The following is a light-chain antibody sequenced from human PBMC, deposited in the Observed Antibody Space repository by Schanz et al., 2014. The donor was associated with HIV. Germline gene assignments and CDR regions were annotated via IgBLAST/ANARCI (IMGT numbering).Light chain of an antibody. J-gene: IGLJ2*01. V-gene: IGLV2-14*03. CDR1: SNDIGAYNY. Sequence: QSALTQPASVSGSPGQSITLSCTGTSNDIGAYNYVSWYQQHPDKAPKLLIFDVTNRPSDISHRFSGSKSGITASLTISGLQPEDEADYYCIAYTSDTVLFGGGTKLTVL. CDR2: DVT. CDR3: IAYTSDTVL.